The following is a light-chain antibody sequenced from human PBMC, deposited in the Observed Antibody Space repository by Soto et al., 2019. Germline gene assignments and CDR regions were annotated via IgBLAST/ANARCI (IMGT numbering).Light chain of an antibody. CDR1: QGINND. CDR2: GAS. CDR3: LQDLNYPRT. V-gene: IGKV1-6*01. Sequence: AIQMTQSPSSLSASVGDRVTITCRASQGINNDLAWYLQKPGKAPKLLIYGASSLQSGVPSRFSGSGSGTDFTLTISSLQPEDFATYYCLQDLNYPRTFGQGTKVDIK. J-gene: IGKJ1*01.